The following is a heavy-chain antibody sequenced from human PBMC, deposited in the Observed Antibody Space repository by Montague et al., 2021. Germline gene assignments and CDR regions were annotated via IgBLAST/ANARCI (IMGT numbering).Heavy chain of an antibody. CDR2: VKHIGST. CDR3: ASDRGPFDY. J-gene: IGHJ4*02. Sequence: SETLSLTCGVYGGSLSAYSWTWIRQSPEKGLEWIGEVKHIGSTNYNPSLKSRVTMSVDKSKNQFSLKLRSVAAADTAVYYCASDRGPFDYWGKGTVVTVSS. CDR1: GGSLSAYS. D-gene: IGHD3-10*01. V-gene: IGHV4-34*01.